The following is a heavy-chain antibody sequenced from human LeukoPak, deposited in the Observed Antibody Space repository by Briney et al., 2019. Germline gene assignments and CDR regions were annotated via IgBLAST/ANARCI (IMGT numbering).Heavy chain of an antibody. Sequence: GGSLRLSCAASGFTFSSYWMTWVRQAPGKGLEWVANIKQDASERYYVDSVKGRFTISRDNAKNSLYLQMNSLRAEDTAVYYCATPTAGTWHFDYWGQGTLVTVCS. V-gene: IGHV3-7*01. D-gene: IGHD1-1*01. CDR3: ATPTAGTWHFDY. CDR2: IKQDASER. CDR1: GFTFSSYW. J-gene: IGHJ4*02.